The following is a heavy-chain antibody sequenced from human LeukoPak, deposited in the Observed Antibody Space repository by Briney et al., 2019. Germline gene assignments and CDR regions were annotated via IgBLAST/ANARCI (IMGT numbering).Heavy chain of an antibody. J-gene: IGHJ5*02. CDR3: AIRDYDTSRWFDP. Sequence: GASVKVSCKASGYTFTDYYMHWVRQAPGQGLEWMGWINPNSGGTNYAQKFQGRVTMTRDTSISKAYMELSRLRSDDTAVYYCAIRDYDTSRWFDPWGQGTLVTVSS. D-gene: IGHD3-22*01. CDR2: INPNSGGT. CDR1: GYTFTDYY. V-gene: IGHV1-2*02.